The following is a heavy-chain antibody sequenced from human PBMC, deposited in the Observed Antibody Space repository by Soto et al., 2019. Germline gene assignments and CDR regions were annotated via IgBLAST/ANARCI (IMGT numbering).Heavy chain of an antibody. CDR2: ISSSSSYI. Sequence: GWSLRLSCAASGFTFSSYSMNWVRQAPGKGLEWVSSISSSSSYIYYADSVKGRFTISRDNAKNSLYLQMNSLRAEDTAVYYCAREGATTEIDYWGQGTLVTVSS. CDR3: AREGATTEIDY. D-gene: IGHD5-12*01. J-gene: IGHJ4*02. V-gene: IGHV3-21*01. CDR1: GFTFSSYS.